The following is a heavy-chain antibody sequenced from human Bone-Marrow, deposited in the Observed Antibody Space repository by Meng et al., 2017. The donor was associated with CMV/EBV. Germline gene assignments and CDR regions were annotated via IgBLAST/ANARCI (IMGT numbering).Heavy chain of an antibody. V-gene: IGHV1-18*01. D-gene: IGHD3-3*01. J-gene: IGHJ4*01. CDR3: ARHRITIFGVVILYYFDY. CDR1: GYTFTSYG. CDR2: ISAYNGNT. Sequence: ASVKVSCKASGYTFTSYGISWVRQAPGQGLEWMGWISAYNGNTNYAQKLQGRVTMTTDTSTSTAYMELRSLRSDDTAVYYCARHRITIFGVVILYYFDYWGHGTLVTVSS.